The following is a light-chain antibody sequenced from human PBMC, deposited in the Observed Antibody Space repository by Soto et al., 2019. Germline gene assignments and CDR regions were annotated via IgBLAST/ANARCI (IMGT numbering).Light chain of an antibody. CDR2: DAS. CDR3: QQYNNWPRT. Sequence: EIVLTQSPGTLSLSPGERATLSCRASQSVSSIYLAWYQQKPGQAPRLIIYDASNRATGNPARFSGSGSGTEFTLTISSLQSEDFAVYYCQQYNNWPRTFGQGTKVDIK. J-gene: IGKJ1*01. CDR1: QSVSSIY. V-gene: IGKV3D-15*01.